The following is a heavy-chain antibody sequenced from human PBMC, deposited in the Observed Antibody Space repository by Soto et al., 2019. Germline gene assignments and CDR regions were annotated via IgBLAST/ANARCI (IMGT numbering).Heavy chain of an antibody. D-gene: IGHD2-15*01. V-gene: IGHV4-59*01. CDR2: IYYSGST. J-gene: IGHJ5*02. Sequence: SETLSLTCTVSGGSISSYYWSWIRQPPGKGLEWIGYIYYSGSTNYNPSLKSRVTIPVDTSKNQFSLKLSSVTTADTAVYYCARDFGDCSGGSCNWFDPWGQGTLVTVSS. CDR1: GGSISSYY. CDR3: ARDFGDCSGGSCNWFDP.